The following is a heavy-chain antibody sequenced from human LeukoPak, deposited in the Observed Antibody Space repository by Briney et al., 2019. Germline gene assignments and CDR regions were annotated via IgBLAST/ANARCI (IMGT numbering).Heavy chain of an antibody. CDR1: GGSISSSNW. CDR2: IYHSGST. V-gene: IGHV4-4*02. Sequence: NPSGTLSLTCAVSGGSISSSNWWSWVRQPPGKGLEWIGEIYHSGSTNYNPSLKSRVTMSVDTSMNQVSLKVTSLTAADTAVYYCAASSGVTLGRFWGQGALVTVSS. CDR3: AASSGVTLGRF. D-gene: IGHD3-16*01. J-gene: IGHJ4*02.